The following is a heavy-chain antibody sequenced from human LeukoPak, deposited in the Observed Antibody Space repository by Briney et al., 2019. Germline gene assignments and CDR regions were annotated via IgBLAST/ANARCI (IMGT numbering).Heavy chain of an antibody. CDR2: MNPSGGSA. CDR1: GYTFTSYY. J-gene: IGHJ5*02. Sequence: ASVKVSCKASGYTFTSYYMHWVRQAPGQGLEWMGIMNPSGGSASYEQKFQGRVTMTRDMSTSTDYMELSSLRSEDTALYYCARDQSGEWELLSGWWFDPWGQGTLVTVSS. D-gene: IGHD1-26*01. CDR3: ARDQSGEWELLSGWWFDP. V-gene: IGHV1-46*01.